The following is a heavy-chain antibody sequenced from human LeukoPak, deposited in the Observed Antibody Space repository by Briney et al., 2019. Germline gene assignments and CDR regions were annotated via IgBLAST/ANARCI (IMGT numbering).Heavy chain of an antibody. CDR3: VREVTNGGFWNGYYSDS. D-gene: IGHD3-3*01. CDR1: SGSISSQY. J-gene: IGHJ4*02. V-gene: IGHV4-4*07. CDR2: IYGSGGT. Sequence: SETLSLTCTVSSGSISSQYWSWIRQPAGKTLEWIGLIYGSGGTNYNPSLKSRVTMSVDTSENKFSLKLTSVTAADTAVYYCVREVTNGGFWNGYYSDSWGQGTLVTVSS.